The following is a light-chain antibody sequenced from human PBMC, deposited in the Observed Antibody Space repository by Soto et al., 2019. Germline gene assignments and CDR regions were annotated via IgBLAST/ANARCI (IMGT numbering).Light chain of an antibody. J-gene: IGLJ1*01. CDR3: ASFRSGTILV. CDR1: RSDIGDSNF. Sequence: QSALTQPASVSGSPGQSVTISCTGPRSDIGDSNFISWYQHSPGKAPRLLIYEVNNRPSAVSKRFSGSKAGNTASLTISGLLDDDEADYFCASFRSGTILVFGSGTKVTV. V-gene: IGLV2-14*01. CDR2: EVN.